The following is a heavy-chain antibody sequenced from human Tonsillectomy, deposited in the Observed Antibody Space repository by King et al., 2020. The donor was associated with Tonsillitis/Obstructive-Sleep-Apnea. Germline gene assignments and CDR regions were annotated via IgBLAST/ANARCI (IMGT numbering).Heavy chain of an antibody. CDR2: INPSDNIT. J-gene: IGHJ4*01. D-gene: IGHD2-15*01. CDR1: GYTFTRNY. Sequence: QLVQSGAEVKKPGASVKVSCKASGYTFTRNYVHWVGQAPGQGLDWMGIINPSDNITTYSQKFQGRVTMTSDTSTSTVKMELSSLRAGDTAVYYCVRDDKDGRHLDYWGQGSLVSVSS. V-gene: IGHV1-46*01. CDR3: VRDDKDGRHLDY.